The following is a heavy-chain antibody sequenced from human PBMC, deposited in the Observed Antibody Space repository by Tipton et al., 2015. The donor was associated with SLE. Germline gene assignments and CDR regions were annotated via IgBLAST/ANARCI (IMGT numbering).Heavy chain of an antibody. V-gene: IGHV4-34*01. CDR2: INHSGST. CDR1: GGSFSAYY. CDR3: AREGNGYYMDV. D-gene: IGHD3-16*01. Sequence: LRLSCAVYGGSFSAYYWSWIRQPPGKGLEWIGEINHSGSTNYNPSLKSRVTISVDTSKNQFSLKVTSVTAADTAVYYCAREGNGYYMDVWGKGTTVTVSS. J-gene: IGHJ6*03.